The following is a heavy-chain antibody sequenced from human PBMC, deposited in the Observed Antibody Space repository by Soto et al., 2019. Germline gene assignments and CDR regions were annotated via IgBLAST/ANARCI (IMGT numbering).Heavy chain of an antibody. CDR1: GGSISSYY. CDR3: GGDTAMGYYYYYCMDV. J-gene: IGHJ6*02. CDR2: IYYSGST. V-gene: IGHV4-59*01. D-gene: IGHD5-18*01. Sequence: SETLSLTCTVSGGSISSYYWSWIRQPPGKGLEWIGYIYYSGSTNYNPSLKSRVTISVDTSKNQFSLKLSSVTAADTAVYYCGGDTAMGYYYYYCMDVWGQGTTVTVSS.